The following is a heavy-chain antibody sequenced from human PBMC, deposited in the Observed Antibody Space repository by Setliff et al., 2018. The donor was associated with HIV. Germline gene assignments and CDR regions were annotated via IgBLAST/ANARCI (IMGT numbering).Heavy chain of an antibody. V-gene: IGHV4-34*01. CDR1: GGSFSGYC. CDR3: ARVFVDTAVLRVLEYYFDS. Sequence: SETLSLTCAVHGGSFSGYCWSWIRQPPGKGLEWIGEIQHSGRINYNPSLRSRVTTSVDTSKNQFSLRMRSVTAADTAVYYCARVFVDTAVLRVLEYYFDSWGRGTLVTVSS. J-gene: IGHJ4*02. CDR2: IQHSGRI. D-gene: IGHD5-18*01.